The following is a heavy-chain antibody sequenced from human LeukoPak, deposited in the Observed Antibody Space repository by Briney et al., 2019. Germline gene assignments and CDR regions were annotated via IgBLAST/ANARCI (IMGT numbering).Heavy chain of an antibody. CDR2: IYTSGST. J-gene: IGHJ4*02. D-gene: IGHD3-3*01. CDR1: GGSISSGSYY. Sequence: KPSETLSLTCTVSGGSISSGSYYWSWLRQPAGKGLEWIGRIYTSGSTNYNPSLKSRLTISVDTSKNQFSLQLSSVTAADTAVYYCARLYDFSVYFDYWGQGTLVIVSS. CDR3: ARLYDFSVYFDY. V-gene: IGHV4-61*02.